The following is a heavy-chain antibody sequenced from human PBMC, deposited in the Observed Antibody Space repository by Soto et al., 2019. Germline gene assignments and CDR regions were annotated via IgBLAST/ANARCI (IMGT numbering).Heavy chain of an antibody. CDR3: ARVISYGYFDY. Sequence: SETLSLTCTVSGGSISSGGYYWIWIRQHPGKGLEWIGYIYYSGSTYYNPSLKSRVTISVDTSKNQFSLKLSSVTAADTAVYYCARVISYGYFDYWGQGTLVTVSS. CDR2: IYYSGST. V-gene: IGHV4-31*03. CDR1: GGSISSGGYY. D-gene: IGHD1-26*01. J-gene: IGHJ4*02.